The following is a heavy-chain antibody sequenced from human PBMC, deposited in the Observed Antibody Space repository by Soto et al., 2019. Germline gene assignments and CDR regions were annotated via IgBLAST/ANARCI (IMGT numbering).Heavy chain of an antibody. D-gene: IGHD3-3*01. CDR3: ARSGYYLYYYYGMDV. V-gene: IGHV4-34*01. CDR2: INHSGST. CDR1: GGSFSGYY. J-gene: IGHJ6*02. Sequence: ASETLSLICAVYGGSFSGYYWSWIRQPPGKGLEWIGEINHSGSTNYNPSLKSRVTISVDTSKNRFSLKLSSVTAADTAVYYCARSGYYLYYYYGMDVWGQGTTVTVSS.